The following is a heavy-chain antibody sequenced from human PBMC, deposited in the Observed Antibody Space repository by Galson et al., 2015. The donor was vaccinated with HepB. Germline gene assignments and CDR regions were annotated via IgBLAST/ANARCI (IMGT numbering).Heavy chain of an antibody. CDR3: AKWGTIFGVVTQGYDAFDI. Sequence: SLRLSCAASGFTFSSYGMHWVRQAPGKGLEWVAVISYDGSNKYYADSVKGRFTISRDNSKNTLYLQMNSLRAEDTAVYYCAKWGTIFGVVTQGYDAFDIWGQGTMVTVSS. J-gene: IGHJ3*02. CDR1: GFTFSSYG. V-gene: IGHV3-30*18. CDR2: ISYDGSNK. D-gene: IGHD3-3*01.